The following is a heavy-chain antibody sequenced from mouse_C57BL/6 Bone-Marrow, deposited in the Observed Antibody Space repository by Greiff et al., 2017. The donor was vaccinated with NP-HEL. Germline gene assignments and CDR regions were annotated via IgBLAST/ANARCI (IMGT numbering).Heavy chain of an antibody. Sequence: EVQLQESGGGLVQPKGSLKLSCAASGFSFNTYAMNWVRQAPGKGLEWVARIRSKSNNYATYYADSVKDRFTISRDDSESMLYLQMNNLKTEDTAMYYCVRHKEIYDGYLYYYAMDYWGQGTSVTVSS. V-gene: IGHV10-1*01. J-gene: IGHJ4*01. D-gene: IGHD2-3*01. CDR1: GFSFNTYA. CDR2: IRSKSNNYAT. CDR3: VRHKEIYDGYLYYYAMDY.